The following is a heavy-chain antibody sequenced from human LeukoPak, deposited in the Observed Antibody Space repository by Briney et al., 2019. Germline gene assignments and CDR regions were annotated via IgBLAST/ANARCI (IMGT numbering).Heavy chain of an antibody. CDR3: ARDGSLPDY. Sequence: GGSLRLSCAASGFSVSDNYMGWVRQAPGEGLVWVSYINSDGSSTSYADYVKGRFTISRDNARNTLYLQMNSLRVEDTAVYYCARDGSLPDYWGQGTLVTVSS. CDR2: INSDGSST. V-gene: IGHV3-74*01. CDR1: GFSVSDNY. J-gene: IGHJ4*02.